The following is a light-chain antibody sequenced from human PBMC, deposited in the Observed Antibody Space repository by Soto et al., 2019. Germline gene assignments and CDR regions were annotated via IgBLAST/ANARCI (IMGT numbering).Light chain of an antibody. Sequence: DIQMTQSPSSLSASLGDRVTITCQASQDINNYLNWYQQKPGKAPKLLIYDASNLETGVPPRFRGGGNGTDFTFTISSLQPEDIATYYCQQYGNLLWTFGQGTKVEIK. CDR1: QDINNY. J-gene: IGKJ1*01. V-gene: IGKV1-33*01. CDR3: QQYGNLLWT. CDR2: DAS.